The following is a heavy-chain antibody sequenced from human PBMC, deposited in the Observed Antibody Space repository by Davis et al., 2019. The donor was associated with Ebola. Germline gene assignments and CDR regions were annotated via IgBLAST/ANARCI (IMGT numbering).Heavy chain of an antibody. CDR3: AKVRVGSGWYFDY. CDR2: ISDFNGNT. V-gene: IGHV1-18*01. D-gene: IGHD6-19*01. Sequence: AASVKVSCTASGYTFRSYGVTWVRQAPGQGLQWMGWISDFNGNTKYAQKFQGRVTMTTDTSTSTAYMELRSLRSDDTAVYYCAKVRVGSGWYFDYWGQGTLVTVSS. J-gene: IGHJ4*02. CDR1: GYTFRSYG.